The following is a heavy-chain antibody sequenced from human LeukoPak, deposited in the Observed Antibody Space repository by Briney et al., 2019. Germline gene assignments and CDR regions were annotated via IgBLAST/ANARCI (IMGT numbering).Heavy chain of an antibody. CDR1: GGTFSSYA. CDR2: IIPILGIA. J-gene: IGHJ6*02. V-gene: IGHV1-69*04. CDR3: ARDGYAYYYYGMDV. D-gene: IGHD5-12*01. Sequence: GASVKVSCKASGGTFSSYAISWVRQAPGQGLEWMGRIIPILGIANYAQKFQGGVTITADKSTSTACMELSSLRSEDTAVYYCARDGYAYYYYGMDVWGQGTTVTVSS.